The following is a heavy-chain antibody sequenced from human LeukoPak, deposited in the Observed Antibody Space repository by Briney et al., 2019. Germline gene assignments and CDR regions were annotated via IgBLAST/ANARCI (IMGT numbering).Heavy chain of an antibody. CDR2: IYYSGST. CDR3: ARVTGYMIEDYFDY. Sequence: PSETLSHTCTVSGGSISSYYWSRIRQPPGKGLEWIGYIYYSGSTNYNPSLKSRVTISVDTSKNQFSLRLSSVTAADTAVYYCARVTGYMIEDYFDYWGQGTLVTVSS. CDR1: GGSISSYY. J-gene: IGHJ4*02. V-gene: IGHV4-59*01. D-gene: IGHD3-22*01.